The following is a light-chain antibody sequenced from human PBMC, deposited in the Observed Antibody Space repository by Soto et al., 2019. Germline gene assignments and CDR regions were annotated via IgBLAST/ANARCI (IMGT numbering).Light chain of an antibody. CDR3: MQGRHWPYT. J-gene: IGKJ3*01. CDR2: KVS. CDR1: QSLIHSDGNTY. V-gene: IGKV2-30*02. Sequence: DVVMTPSPLSLPVTLGQPASISCRSSQSLIHSDGNTYLHWFQQRPGQSPRRVISKVSARDSRVQDRFRGSRSGTEYKLKVSRVEAKDVGVYDCMQGRHWPYTFGPGTKVDIK.